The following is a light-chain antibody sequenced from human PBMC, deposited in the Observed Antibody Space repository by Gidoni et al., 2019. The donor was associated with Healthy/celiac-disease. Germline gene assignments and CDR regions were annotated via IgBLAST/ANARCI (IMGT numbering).Light chain of an antibody. CDR3: QQYDNLPRT. Sequence: IQMTHSPSSLSASVGDRVTITCQASQDISNYLNWYQQKPGKAPKLLIYDASNLETGVPSRFSGSGSGTDFTFTISSLQPEDIATYYCQQYDNLPRTFGGGTKVEIK. J-gene: IGKJ4*01. V-gene: IGKV1-33*01. CDR1: QDISNY. CDR2: DAS.